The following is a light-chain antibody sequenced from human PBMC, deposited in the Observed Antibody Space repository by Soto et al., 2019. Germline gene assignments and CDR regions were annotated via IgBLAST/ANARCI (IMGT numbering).Light chain of an antibody. CDR2: APS. CDR3: QQSYSTPWT. J-gene: IGKJ1*01. CDR1: QSISSY. V-gene: IGKV1-39*01. Sequence: DIPMTQSPSSLSASVGDRVTITCRASQSISSYLNWYQQKPGKAPKLLIYAPSSLQSGVPSRFSGSGSGTDFTLTISSLQPEDSATYYCQQSYSTPWTFGQGTKVEIK.